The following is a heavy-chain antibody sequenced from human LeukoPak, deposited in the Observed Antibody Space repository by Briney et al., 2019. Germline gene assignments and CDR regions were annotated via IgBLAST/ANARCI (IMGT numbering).Heavy chain of an antibody. CDR2: LSGSGITT. CDR3: AKGIYSSGWSYFDY. J-gene: IGHJ4*01. CDR1: GFTFSNSA. D-gene: IGHD6-19*01. Sequence: GGSLRLSCAASGFTFSNSAMSWVRQAPGKGLEWVSTLSGSGITTYYADPVKGRFTISRDNSKNTLYLQMNSLRAEDTAVYYCAKGIYSSGWSYFDYWGHGTLVAVSS. V-gene: IGHV3-23*01.